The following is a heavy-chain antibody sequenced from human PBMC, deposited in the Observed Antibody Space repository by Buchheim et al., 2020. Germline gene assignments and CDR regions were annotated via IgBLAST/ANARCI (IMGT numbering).Heavy chain of an antibody. CDR1: GGSISNSDSYY. V-gene: IGHV4-39*07. CDR3: ARGRHYYDSSGYYYVHYYYYMDV. Sequence: QQQLQESGPGLVKPSKTLSLTCTVSGGSISNSDSYYWGWIRQPPGKGLEWIGSIFYGGSTYYNPSLKSRVTISVDTSKNQFSLKLSSVTAADTAVYYCARGRHYYDSSGYYYVHYYYYMDVWGKGTT. J-gene: IGHJ6*03. D-gene: IGHD3-22*01. CDR2: IFYGGST.